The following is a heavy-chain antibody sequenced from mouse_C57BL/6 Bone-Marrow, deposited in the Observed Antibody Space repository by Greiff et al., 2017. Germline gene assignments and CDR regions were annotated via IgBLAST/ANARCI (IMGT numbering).Heavy chain of an antibody. J-gene: IGHJ1*03. CDR3: TTGYFDV. V-gene: IGHV14-4*01. CDR1: GFNIKDDY. CDR2: IDPENGAT. Sequence: EVQLQQSGAELVRPGASVKLSCTASGFNIKDDYMHWVKQRPEQGLEWIGWIDPENGATEYASKFQGKATITADTSSNTAYLQLSSLTSEDTAVYYCTTGYFDVWGTGTTVTVSS.